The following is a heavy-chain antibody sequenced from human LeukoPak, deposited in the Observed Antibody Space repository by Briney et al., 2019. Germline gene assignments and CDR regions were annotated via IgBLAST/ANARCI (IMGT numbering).Heavy chain of an antibody. CDR1: GGSFSGYY. CDR3: ARSLFSSGYAPFDY. D-gene: IGHD3-22*01. CDR2: INHSGST. Sequence: SETLSLTCAVYGGSFSGYYWSWIRQPPGKGLEWIGEINHSGSTNYNPPLKSRVTISVDTSKNQFSLKLSSVTAADTAVYYCARSLFSSGYAPFDYWGQGTLVTVSS. V-gene: IGHV4-34*01. J-gene: IGHJ4*02.